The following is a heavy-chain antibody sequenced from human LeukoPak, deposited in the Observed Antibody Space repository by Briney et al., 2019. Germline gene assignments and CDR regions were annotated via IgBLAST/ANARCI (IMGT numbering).Heavy chain of an antibody. CDR1: GFTFSSYW. Sequence: PGGSLRLSCAASGFTFSSYWMHWVRQAPGKGLVWVSRINSDGSTTTYADSVKGRFTISRDNAKNTLYLQMNSLRAEDTAVYYCARGNPPYYYYYYMDVWGKGTTVTVSS. CDR2: INSDGSTT. CDR3: ARGNPPYYYYYYMDV. J-gene: IGHJ6*03. V-gene: IGHV3-74*01. D-gene: IGHD1-14*01.